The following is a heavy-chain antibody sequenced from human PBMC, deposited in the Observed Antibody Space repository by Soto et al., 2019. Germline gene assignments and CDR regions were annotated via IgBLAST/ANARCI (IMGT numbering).Heavy chain of an antibody. V-gene: IGHV3-74*01. CDR1: GSTFSNDW. J-gene: IGHJ6*02. CDR3: ARDRSYSLDV. CDR2: INSDGSST. Sequence: EVQLVESGGGLLQPGGSLRLSCAVSGSTFSNDWMHWVRQAPGKGLVWVSHINSDGSSTNYADFVKGRFTIASDNAKNTVYLQMNSLRAEDTAVYYCARDRSYSLDVWGQGTTVTVSS.